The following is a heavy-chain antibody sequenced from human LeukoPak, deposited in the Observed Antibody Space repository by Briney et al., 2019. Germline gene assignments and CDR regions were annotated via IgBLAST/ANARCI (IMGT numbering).Heavy chain of an antibody. CDR2: ISWNSASI. CDR3: AKEVGTFDY. CDR1: GFTFDDYA. J-gene: IGHJ4*02. Sequence: GGSLRLSCAASGFTFDDYAMHWVRQVPGKGLEWVSGISWNSASIGYADSVKGRFTISRDNAKNSLYLQMNSLRVEDTALYYCAKEVGTFDYWGQGTLVTVSS. V-gene: IGHV3-9*01. D-gene: IGHD4-23*01.